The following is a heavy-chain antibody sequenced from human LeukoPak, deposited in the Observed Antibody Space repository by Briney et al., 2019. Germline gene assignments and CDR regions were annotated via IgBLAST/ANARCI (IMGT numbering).Heavy chain of an antibody. D-gene: IGHD3-16*01. Sequence: PSETLSLTCTVSGGSISGYYWSWIRQPAGKGLEWIGRVYTSGSTNYNPSLKSRVTMSIDTSKNQFSLNLSSVTAADTAVYYCAKSPSCQGGYNWFDPWGQGTLVTVSS. CDR3: AKSPSCQGGYNWFDP. CDR1: GGSISGYY. J-gene: IGHJ5*02. V-gene: IGHV4-4*07. CDR2: VYTSGST.